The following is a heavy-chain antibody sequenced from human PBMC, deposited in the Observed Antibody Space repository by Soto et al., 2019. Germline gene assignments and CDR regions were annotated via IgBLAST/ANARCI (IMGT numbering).Heavy chain of an antibody. V-gene: IGHV4-59*01. CDR1: GGSINNYY. CDR2: IYYSGST. J-gene: IGHJ4*02. Sequence: SETLSLTCTVSGGSINNYYWSWIRQPPGKGLEWIGYIYYSGSTKYNPSLKSRVTISVDTSKNQFSLKPSSVTAADTAVYYCARGSSWQDYWGQGTLVTVSS. D-gene: IGHD6-13*01. CDR3: ARGSSWQDY.